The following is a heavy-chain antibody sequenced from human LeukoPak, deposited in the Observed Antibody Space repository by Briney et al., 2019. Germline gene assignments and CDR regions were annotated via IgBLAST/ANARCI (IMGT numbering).Heavy chain of an antibody. Sequence: ETLSLTCAVYGGSFSGYYWSWIRQPPGKGLEWVANIKQDGSEKYYVDSVKGRFTISRDNAKNSLYLQMNSLRAEDTAVYYCARVSTTGLFDYWGQGTLVTVSS. CDR1: GGSFSGYY. V-gene: IGHV3-7*01. D-gene: IGHD2/OR15-2a*01. CDR3: ARVSTTGLFDY. J-gene: IGHJ4*02. CDR2: IKQDGSEK.